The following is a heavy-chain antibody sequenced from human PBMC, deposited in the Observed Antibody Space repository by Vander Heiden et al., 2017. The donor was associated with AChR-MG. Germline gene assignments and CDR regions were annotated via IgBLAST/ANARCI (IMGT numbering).Heavy chain of an antibody. CDR3: ARTRIAARRRWFDP. J-gene: IGHJ5*02. D-gene: IGHD6-6*01. CDR2: INHSGST. CDR1: GGSFSGYY. V-gene: IGHV4-34*01. Sequence: QVQLQQWGAGLLKPSETLSLTCAVYGGSFSGYYWSWIRQPPGKGLEWIGEINHSGSTNYNPSLKSRVTISVDTSKNQFSLKLSSVTAADTTVYYCARTRIAARRRWFDPWGQGTLVTVSS.